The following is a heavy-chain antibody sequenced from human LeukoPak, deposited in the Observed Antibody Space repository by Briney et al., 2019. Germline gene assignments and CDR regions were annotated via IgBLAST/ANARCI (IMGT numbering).Heavy chain of an antibody. CDR1: GFTLSSYA. V-gene: IGHV3-23*01. Sequence: PGGSLRLSCVVSGFTLSSYAMTWVRQAPGKGLEWVSAISGSGGSTYYADSVKGRFSISRDNSKNTLYLQMNSLRVDDTAVYYCAKGPQVGSGYHPDSWGQGTMVTVSS. J-gene: IGHJ3*01. CDR3: AKGPQVGSGYHPDS. CDR2: ISGSGGST. D-gene: IGHD3-22*01.